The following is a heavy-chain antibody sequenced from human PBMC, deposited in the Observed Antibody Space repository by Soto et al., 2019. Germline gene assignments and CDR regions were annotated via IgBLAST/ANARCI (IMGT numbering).Heavy chain of an antibody. V-gene: IGHV3-21*01. Sequence: EVQLVESGGGPVRPGGSLKLSCAASGFNFITYSLSWVRQAPGKGLEWVASISSSAVYIDYADSVKGRFTISRDNANNSLYLQMNSLRAEDTATHHCVRDGLDYYDTERLYFDNWGQGTLVTVSS. D-gene: IGHD3-22*01. CDR1: GFNFITYS. J-gene: IGHJ4*02. CDR3: VRDGLDYYDTERLYFDN. CDR2: ISSSAVYI.